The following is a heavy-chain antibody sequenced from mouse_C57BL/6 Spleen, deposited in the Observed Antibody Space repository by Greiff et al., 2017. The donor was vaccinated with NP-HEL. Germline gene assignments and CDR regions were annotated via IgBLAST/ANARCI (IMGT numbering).Heavy chain of an antibody. Sequence: QVQLQQPGTELVKPGASVKLSCKASGYTFTSYWMHWVKQRPGQGLEWIGNIKPSNGGTNYNEKFKSKATLTVDKSSSTAYMQLSSLTSEDSAVYYCARDLYDGYYVSYAMDYWGQGTSVTVSS. CDR1: GYTFTSYW. CDR3: ARDLYDGYYVSYAMDY. CDR2: IKPSNGGT. J-gene: IGHJ4*01. V-gene: IGHV1-53*01. D-gene: IGHD2-3*01.